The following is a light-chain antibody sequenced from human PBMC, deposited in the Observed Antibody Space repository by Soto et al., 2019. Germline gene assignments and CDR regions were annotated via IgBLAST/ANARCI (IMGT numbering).Light chain of an antibody. Sequence: EIVMSQSPATLSVSPGARATLSCGASQSVSSNLAWYQQKPGQAPRLLIYGASTMATGIPARFSGSGSGTEFTLTISSLQSEDFAVYYCQQYNNWAAWTFGQGTKVEI. CDR1: QSVSSN. CDR2: GAS. CDR3: QQYNNWAAWT. J-gene: IGKJ1*01. V-gene: IGKV3-15*01.